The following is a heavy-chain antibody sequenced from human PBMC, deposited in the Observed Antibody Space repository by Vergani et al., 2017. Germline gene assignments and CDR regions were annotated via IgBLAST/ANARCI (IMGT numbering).Heavy chain of an antibody. CDR2: IYYSGST. CDR1: GGSLSSYY. Sequence: QVQLQESGPGLVKPSEPLSLTCTVPGGSLSSYYWSWIRQPPGKGLEWIGYIYYSGSTNYNPSLKSRVTISVDTTKNQFSLKLSSVTAADTAVYYCARAPGYCSSTSCYRYYMDVWGKGTTVTVSS. CDR3: ARAPGYCSSTSCYRYYMDV. V-gene: IGHV4-59*01. D-gene: IGHD2-2*01. J-gene: IGHJ6*03.